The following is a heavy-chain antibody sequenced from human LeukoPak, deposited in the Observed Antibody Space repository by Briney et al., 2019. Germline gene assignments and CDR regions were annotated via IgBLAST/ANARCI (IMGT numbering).Heavy chain of an antibody. CDR3: TKEPLYCGGDCYEPFDY. CDR1: GFTFSSYG. V-gene: IGHV3-30*02. J-gene: IGHJ4*02. D-gene: IGHD2-21*02. Sequence: GGSLRLSCAASGFTFSSYGMHWVRQAPGKGLEWVTYIRYDGSKKYYADSLKGRFTISRDNSKNTLYLQMKSLRAEDTAVYYCTKEPLYCGGDCYEPFDYWGQGTLVTVSS. CDR2: IRYDGSKK.